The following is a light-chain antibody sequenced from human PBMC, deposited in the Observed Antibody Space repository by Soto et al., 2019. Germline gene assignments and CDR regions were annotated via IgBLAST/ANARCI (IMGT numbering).Light chain of an antibody. Sequence: DIQMTQSPSSVSASVGDRVTITCRASQGISNSLAWYQQRPGEVPKLLMSAASTLHSGVPSRFSGSGSGTDFTLTISSLQPEDVATYYCQKYDSVPTFGQGTKVDIK. CDR3: QKYDSVPT. CDR1: QGISNS. J-gene: IGKJ1*01. CDR2: AAS. V-gene: IGKV1-27*01.